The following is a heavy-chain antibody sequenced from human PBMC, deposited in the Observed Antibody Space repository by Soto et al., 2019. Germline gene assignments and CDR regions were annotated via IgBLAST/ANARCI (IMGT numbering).Heavy chain of an antibody. D-gene: IGHD3-22*01. Sequence: QVQLVHSGAEVKKPGSSVKVSCKASGGTFSTYAIDWVRHAPGQGLEWMGGIIPLFGTAKYAQNFQCRITITADESTNTAYMELRSLRSQDTAVYYCARGVHYDSSGYYYFYWGQGTLFTVS. V-gene: IGHV1-69*01. CDR3: ARGVHYDSSGYYYFY. CDR1: GGTFSTYA. J-gene: IGHJ4*02. CDR2: IIPLFGTA.